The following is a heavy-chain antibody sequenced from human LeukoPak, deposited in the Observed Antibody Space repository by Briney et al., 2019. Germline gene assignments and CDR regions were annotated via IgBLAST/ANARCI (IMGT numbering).Heavy chain of an antibody. CDR3: AKDYGGNRNHDAFDI. V-gene: IGHV3-23*01. D-gene: IGHD4-23*01. Sequence: GGSLRLSCAASGFTFSSYAMSWVRQAPGKGLEWVSAISGSGGSTYYADSVKGRFTISRNNSKNTLYLQMNGLRAEDTAVYYCAKDYGGNRNHDAFDIWGQGTMVTVSS. J-gene: IGHJ3*02. CDR2: ISGSGGST. CDR1: GFTFSSYA.